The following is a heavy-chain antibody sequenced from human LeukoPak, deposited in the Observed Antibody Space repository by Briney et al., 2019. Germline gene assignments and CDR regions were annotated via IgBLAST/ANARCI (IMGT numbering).Heavy chain of an antibody. CDR2: ISSSSSTI. CDR1: GFTFSSYS. D-gene: IGHD3-10*01. V-gene: IGHV3-48*02. CDR3: ARSLLWFGELPSLIDY. J-gene: IGHJ4*02. Sequence: PGGSLRLSCAASGFTFSSYSMNWVRQAPGKGLEWVSYISSSSSTIYYADSVKGRFTISRDNAKNPLYLQMNSLRDEDTAVYYCARSLLWFGELPSLIDYWGQGTLVTVSS.